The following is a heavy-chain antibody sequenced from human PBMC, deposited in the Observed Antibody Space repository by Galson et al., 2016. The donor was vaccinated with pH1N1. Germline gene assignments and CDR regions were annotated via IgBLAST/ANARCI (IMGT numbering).Heavy chain of an antibody. D-gene: IGHD6-6*01. Sequence: SVKVSCKASGATFNSYGIHWVRQAPRKGLEWMGDINPVSGTTNYAQRFQDRVTITAHDMELSGLRSEDTAIYYCATFSSSSSWRSLDVWGQGTTVTVSS. V-gene: IGHV1-69*13. CDR3: ATFSSSSSWRSLDV. CDR2: INPVSGTT. CDR1: GATFNSYG. J-gene: IGHJ3*01.